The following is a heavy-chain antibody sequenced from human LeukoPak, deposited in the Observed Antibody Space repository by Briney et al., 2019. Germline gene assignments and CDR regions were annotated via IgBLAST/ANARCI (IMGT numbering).Heavy chain of an antibody. CDR3: ARDGVSAALDV. Sequence: GGSLRLSCAVSGFRLSTYWMSWAPQAPGKGLEWLTNKKQDGSEKYYVDSVKGRFTISRDNAKNSLYLQMNSLRTEDTAVYYCARDGVSAALDVWGKGTTVTVSS. V-gene: IGHV3-7*01. D-gene: IGHD2-2*01. CDR1: GFRLSTYW. J-gene: IGHJ6*04. CDR2: KKQDGSEK.